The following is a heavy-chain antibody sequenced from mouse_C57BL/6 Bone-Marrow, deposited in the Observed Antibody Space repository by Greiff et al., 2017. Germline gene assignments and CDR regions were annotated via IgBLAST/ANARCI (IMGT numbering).Heavy chain of an antibody. CDR1: GYTFTSYW. D-gene: IGHD2-4*01. J-gene: IGHJ2*01. Sequence: QVHVKQSGAELVKPGASVKLSCTASGYTFTSYWMHWVKQRPGRGLEWIGRIDPNSGGTKYNEKFKSKATLTVDKPSSTAYMQLSSLTSEDSAVYYCARGGDYDGGGYFDYWGQGTTLTVSS. CDR2: IDPNSGGT. CDR3: ARGGDYDGGGYFDY. V-gene: IGHV1-72*01.